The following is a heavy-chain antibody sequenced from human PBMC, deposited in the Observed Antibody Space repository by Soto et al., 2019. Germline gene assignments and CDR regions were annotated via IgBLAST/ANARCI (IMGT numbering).Heavy chain of an antibody. CDR3: AREGVAAAGKNWFDP. J-gene: IGHJ5*02. CDR2: ISSSSSYI. V-gene: IGHV3-21*01. Sequence: GGYLRLSFSASGFPVSSQSINWVRQAPWKGLEWVSSISSSSSYIYYADSVKGRFTISRDNAKNSLYLQMNSLRAEDTAVYYCAREGVAAAGKNWFDPWGQGTPVKVSS. CDR1: GFPVSSQS. D-gene: IGHD6-13*01.